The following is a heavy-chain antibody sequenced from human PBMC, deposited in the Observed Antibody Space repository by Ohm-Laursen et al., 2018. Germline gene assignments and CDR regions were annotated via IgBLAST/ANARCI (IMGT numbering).Heavy chain of an antibody. V-gene: IGHV4-59*08. CDR1: GGSISSYY. CDR3: ARLRFLEWNHNWFDP. CDR2: IYYSGST. Sequence: PSQTLSLTCSVSGGSISSYYWTWIRQPPGKGLEWIGYIYYSGSTNYNPPLKSRVTISVDTSKNQFSLKLSSVTAADTAVYYCARLRFLEWNHNWFDPWGQGTLVTVSS. J-gene: IGHJ5*02. D-gene: IGHD3-3*01.